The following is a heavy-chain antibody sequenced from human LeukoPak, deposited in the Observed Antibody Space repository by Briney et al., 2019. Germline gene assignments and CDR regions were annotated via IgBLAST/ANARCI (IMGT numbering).Heavy chain of an antibody. D-gene: IGHD3-22*01. CDR3: ARDRGYYDSSGYDY. J-gene: IGHJ4*02. V-gene: IGHV1-2*06. Sequence: GTSVKVSFKASRYTFTGYYMHWVRQAPGQGLEWVGRINPNSGGTNYAQKFQGRVTMTRDTSISTAYMELSRLRSDDTAVYYCARDRGYYDSSGYDYWGQGTLVTVSS. CDR2: INPNSGGT. CDR1: RYTFTGYY.